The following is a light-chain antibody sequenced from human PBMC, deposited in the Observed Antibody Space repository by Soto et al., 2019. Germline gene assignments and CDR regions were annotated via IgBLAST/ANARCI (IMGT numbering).Light chain of an antibody. CDR3: QQFDSYPLT. J-gene: IGKJ5*01. CDR2: NAS. CDR1: QGISSA. V-gene: IGKV1-13*02. Sequence: AIQLTQSPSSLSASVGDKVTITCRASQGISSALAWYRQEPGKNPKLLIYNASSLKSGVPSRFSGSGSGTDFTLTISSLQPEDFATYYCQQFDSYPLTFGQGTRLEI.